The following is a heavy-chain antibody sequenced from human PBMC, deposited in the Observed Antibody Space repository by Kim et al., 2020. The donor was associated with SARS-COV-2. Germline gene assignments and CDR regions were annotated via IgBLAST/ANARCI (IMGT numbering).Heavy chain of an antibody. CDR1: GGSFSGYY. CDR2: INHSGST. V-gene: IGHV4-34*01. Sequence: SETLSLTCAVYGGSFSGYYWSWIRQPPGKGLEWIGEINHSGSTNYNPSLKSRVTISVDTSKNQFSLKLSSVTAADTAVYYCSVLGIAAADPVDAFDIWGQGTMVTVSS. J-gene: IGHJ3*02. CDR3: SVLGIAAADPVDAFDI. D-gene: IGHD6-13*01.